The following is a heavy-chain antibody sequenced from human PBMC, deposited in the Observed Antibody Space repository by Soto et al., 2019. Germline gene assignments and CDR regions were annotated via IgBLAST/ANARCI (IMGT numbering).Heavy chain of an antibody. D-gene: IGHD5-18*01. V-gene: IGHV1-18*01. CDR1: GYTFTSYG. J-gene: IGHJ6*03. CDR2: ISAYNGST. CDR3: AREYSYGYRPGYYYYYMDV. Sequence: QVQLVQSGAEVKKPGASVKVSCKASGYTFTSYGISWVRQAPGQGLEWMGWISAYNGSTNYAQKLQGRVTMTTDTSTSTAYMELRSLRSDDTAVYYCAREYSYGYRPGYYYYYMDVWGKGTTVTVSS.